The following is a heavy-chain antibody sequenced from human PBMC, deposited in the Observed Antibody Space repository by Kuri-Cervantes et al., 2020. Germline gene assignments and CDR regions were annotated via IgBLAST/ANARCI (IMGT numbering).Heavy chain of an antibody. CDR3: ARSPIYHCRGGSCYSFGY. Sequence: GESLKISCKGSGYSFTSYWIGWVRQMPGKGLEWMGIIYPGDSDTRYSPSFQGQVTISADKSISTAYLQWSSLKASDTAIYYCARSPIYHCRGGSCYSFGYWGQGTLVTVSS. CDR2: IYPGDSDT. D-gene: IGHD2-15*01. CDR1: GYSFTSYW. V-gene: IGHV5-51*01. J-gene: IGHJ4*02.